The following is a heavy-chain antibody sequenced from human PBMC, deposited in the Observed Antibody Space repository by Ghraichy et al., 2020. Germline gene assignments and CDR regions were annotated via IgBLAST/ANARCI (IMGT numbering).Heavy chain of an antibody. CDR3: AKAARIVGATFDY. CDR2: ISGSGGST. J-gene: IGHJ4*02. Sequence: GESLNISCAASGFTFSSYAMSWVRQAPGKGLEWVSAISGSGGSTYYADSVKGRFTISRDNSKNTLYLQMNSLRAEDTAVYYCAKAARIVGATFDYWGQGTLVTVSS. CDR1: GFTFSSYA. V-gene: IGHV3-23*01. D-gene: IGHD1-26*01.